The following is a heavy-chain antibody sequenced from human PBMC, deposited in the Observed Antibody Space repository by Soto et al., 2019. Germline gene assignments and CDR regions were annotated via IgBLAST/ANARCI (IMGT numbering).Heavy chain of an antibody. D-gene: IGHD4-17*01. V-gene: IGHV4-34*01. CDR1: GGSFSGYY. CDR2: INHSGST. J-gene: IGHJ5*02. CDR3: ARGLDGLYGDYEEGWFDP. Sequence: PSETLSLTCAVYGGSFSGYYWSWIRQPPGKGLEWIGEINHSGSTNYNPSLKSRVTISVDTSKNQFSLKLSSVTAADTAVYYCARGLDGLYGDYEEGWFDPWGQGTLVTVSS.